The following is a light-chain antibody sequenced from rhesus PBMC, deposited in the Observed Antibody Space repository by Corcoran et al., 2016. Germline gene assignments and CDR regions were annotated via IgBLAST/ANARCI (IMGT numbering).Light chain of an antibody. J-gene: IGKJ2*01. V-gene: IGKV3-24*03. Sequence: EIVMTQSPATLALSPGERAILSCRASQSVSSYLTWYQQKPGQPPRLLFYGASTRATGIPARFSGSGLGIECHLTSSGLEVEDVGVYFGLQTSKWPYTFGQGTKVEIK. CDR3: LQTSKWPYT. CDR2: GAS. CDR1: QSVSSY.